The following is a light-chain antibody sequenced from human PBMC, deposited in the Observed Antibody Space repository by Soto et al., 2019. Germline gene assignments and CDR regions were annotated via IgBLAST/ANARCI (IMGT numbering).Light chain of an antibody. Sequence: VLTQPPSVSGAPGQSVTISCTGSSSKIGAGYDVHWYQQFPGAAPKLLIYGNSNRPSGVPDRFSGSKSGTSASLAISGLLAEDEADYYCQSYDGSLYVFGSGTKLTVL. J-gene: IGLJ1*01. CDR2: GNS. V-gene: IGLV1-40*01. CDR3: QSYDGSLYV. CDR1: SSKIGAGYD.